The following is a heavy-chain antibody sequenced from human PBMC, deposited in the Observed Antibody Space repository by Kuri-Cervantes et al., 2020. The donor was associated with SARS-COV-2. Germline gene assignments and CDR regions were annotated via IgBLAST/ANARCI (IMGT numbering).Heavy chain of an antibody. Sequence: SETLSLTCTVSGGSISSGDYYWSWIRQPPGKGLEWIGYIYYSGSTYYNPSLKSRVTISVDTSKNQFSLKLSSVTAADTAVYYCARLGEYYYDSRLDYWGQGTLVTVSS. D-gene: IGHD3-22*01. V-gene: IGHV4-30-4*08. CDR2: IYYSGST. CDR3: ARLGEYYYDSRLDY. J-gene: IGHJ4*02. CDR1: GGSISSGDYY.